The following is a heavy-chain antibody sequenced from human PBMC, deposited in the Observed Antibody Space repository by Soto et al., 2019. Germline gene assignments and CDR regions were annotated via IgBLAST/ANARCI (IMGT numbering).Heavy chain of an antibody. D-gene: IGHD6-25*01. CDR1: GGSISSYY. V-gene: IGHV4-59*01. CDR3: AREGVSSGWYYYYGMDV. Sequence: QVQLQESGPGLVKPSETLSLTCTVSGGSISSYYWSWIRQPPGKGLEWIGYIYYSGSTNYNPSLKSRVTISVDTSKNQFSLKLSSVTAADTAVYYCAREGVSSGWYYYYGMDVWGQGTTVTVSS. CDR2: IYYSGST. J-gene: IGHJ6*02.